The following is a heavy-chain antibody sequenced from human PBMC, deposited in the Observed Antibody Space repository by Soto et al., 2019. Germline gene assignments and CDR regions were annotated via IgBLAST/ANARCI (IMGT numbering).Heavy chain of an antibody. CDR3: ARADDFCSGGMGV. Sequence: QVQLVQSGAEVKRPGSSVKVSCKASGGTLISYAVNWVRQAPGQGLEWVGGIIPVFGTINYAQKLQGRVTITADKYQNTAYMDLRSLRSDDTAVSYCARADDFCSGGMGVWGQGTTVTVSS. D-gene: IGHD3-3*01. J-gene: IGHJ6*02. CDR2: IIPVFGTI. V-gene: IGHV1-69*06. CDR1: GGTLISYA.